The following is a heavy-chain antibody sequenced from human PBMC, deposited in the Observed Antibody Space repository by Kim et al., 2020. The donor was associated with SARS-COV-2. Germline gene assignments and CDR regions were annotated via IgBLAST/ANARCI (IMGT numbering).Heavy chain of an antibody. V-gene: IGHV4-4*09. D-gene: IGHD5-12*01. CDR3: ASSGYDYYFDY. Sequence: TNYNPVPKRRVTISVDTSKNQFSLKRSSVTAADTAVYYCASSGYDYYFDYWGQGTLVTVSS. J-gene: IGHJ4*02. CDR2: T.